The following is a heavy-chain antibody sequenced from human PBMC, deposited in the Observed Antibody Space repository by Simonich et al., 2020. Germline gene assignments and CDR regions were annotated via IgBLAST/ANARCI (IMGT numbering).Heavy chain of an antibody. J-gene: IGHJ4*02. D-gene: IGHD1-26*01. CDR3: ARGLIGGSYYY. V-gene: IGHV4-34*01. CDR1: GGSFSGYY. CDR2: INTSGST. Sequence: QVQLQQWGAGLLKPSETLSLTCAVYGGSFSGYYWSWIRQPPGKGLVWIGEINTSGSTNHNPSLKSRVTISGDTSKNQFSLKLSSVTAADTAVYYCARGLIGGSYYYWGQGTLVTVSS.